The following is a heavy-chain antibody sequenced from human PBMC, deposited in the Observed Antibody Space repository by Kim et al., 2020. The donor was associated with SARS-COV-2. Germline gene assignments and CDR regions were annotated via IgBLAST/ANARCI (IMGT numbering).Heavy chain of an antibody. CDR3: ARDMPYSSSDV. CDR2: IYSGGST. CDR1: GFTVSSNY. V-gene: IGHV3-53*01. J-gene: IGHJ6*04. D-gene: IGHD6-6*01. Sequence: GGSLRLSCAASGFTVSSNYMSWVRQAPGKGLEWVSVIYSGGSTYYADSVKGRFTISRDNSKNTLYLQMNSLRAEDTAVYYCARDMPYSSSDVWGKGTTVTVSS.